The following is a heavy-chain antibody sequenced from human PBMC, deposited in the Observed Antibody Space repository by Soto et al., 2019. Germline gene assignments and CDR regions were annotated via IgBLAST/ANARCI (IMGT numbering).Heavy chain of an antibody. CDR1: GYTFTNYG. CDR2: ISTFNGNT. J-gene: IGHJ3*02. V-gene: IGHV1-18*01. Sequence: ASVKVSCKASGYTFTNYGISWVRQAPGQGLEWMGWISTFNGNTNYAQKFQGGVTMTTDTSTSTAYMELRSLRSDDTAVYYCARVKMDTLYDAFDIWGQGTMVTVSS. D-gene: IGHD2-2*02. CDR3: ARVKMDTLYDAFDI.